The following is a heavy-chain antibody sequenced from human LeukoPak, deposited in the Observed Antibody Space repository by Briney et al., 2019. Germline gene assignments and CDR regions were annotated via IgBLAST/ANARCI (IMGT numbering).Heavy chain of an antibody. CDR1: VGSISSSTYY. J-gene: IGHJ4*02. Sequence: PSETLPLTCTVSVGSISSSTYYWGWIRQPPGKGLEWIGSIYYIGSTYYNPSLKSRVTISVDTSKNQYSLKLSSVTAADTAVYYCARHPVSLEGGYYFDNWGQGTLVTVSS. CDR3: ARHPVSLEGGYYFDN. D-gene: IGHD2/OR15-2a*01. CDR2: IYYIGST. V-gene: IGHV4-39*01.